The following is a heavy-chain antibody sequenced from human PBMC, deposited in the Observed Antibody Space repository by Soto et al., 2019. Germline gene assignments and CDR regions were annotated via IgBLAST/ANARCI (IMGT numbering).Heavy chain of an antibody. V-gene: IGHV4-61*01. Sequence: QVQLQESGPGLVKPSETLSLTCTVSGGPVSSGSYYWSWIRQPPGKGLEWIGNIYNTGGTNYNPSLMSRVTISVDTSKNQFSLRLSSVTASDTAVYYCAPLAGMTYYDFRSGLFGWFDSWGQGTLVTVSS. CDR3: APLAGMTYYDFRSGLFGWFDS. CDR1: GGPVSSGSYY. CDR2: IYNTGGT. D-gene: IGHD3-3*01. J-gene: IGHJ5*01.